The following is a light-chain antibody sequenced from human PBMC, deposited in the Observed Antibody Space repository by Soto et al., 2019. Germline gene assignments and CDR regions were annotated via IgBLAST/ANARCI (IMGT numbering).Light chain of an antibody. V-gene: IGKV3-11*01. CDR1: QFLCSY. Sequence: EVVLTQSPVTLSLSPGERASLSCRASQFLCSYLAWYQQVPGQPPSLLLYDSTNRATGIPARFSGSRSGTDFTRTISSVEPEDFAMYYCHQRNQFGQGTRLEIK. CDR3: HQRNQ. J-gene: IGKJ5*01. CDR2: DST.